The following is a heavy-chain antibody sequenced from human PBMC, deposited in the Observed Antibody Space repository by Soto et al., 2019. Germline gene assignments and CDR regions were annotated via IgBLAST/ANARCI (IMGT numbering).Heavy chain of an antibody. D-gene: IGHD3-22*01. Sequence: SETLSLTCTVCSGSISSTIYSWDWIRQPPGKGLEWIGEINHSGSTNYNPSLKSRVTISVDTSKNQFSLKLSSVTAADTAVYNCARGGGITMIVVVIRPFDYWGQGTLVTVSS. V-gene: IGHV4-39*07. J-gene: IGHJ4*02. CDR3: ARGGGITMIVVVIRPFDY. CDR1: SGSISSTIYS. CDR2: INHSGST.